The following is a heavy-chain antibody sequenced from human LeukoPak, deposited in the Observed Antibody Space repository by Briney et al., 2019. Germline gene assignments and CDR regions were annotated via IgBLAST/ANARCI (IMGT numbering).Heavy chain of an antibody. V-gene: IGHV5-51*01. CDR1: GYSFTSYW. D-gene: IGHD2-2*01. J-gene: IGHJ5*02. Sequence: GESLKISCKASGYSFTSYWIGWVREMPGKGLEWMGIICPGDSDTRYSPSFQGQVTISADKSISTAYLQWSSLKASDTAMYYCARRRYCSSTSCPAGWFDPWGQGTLVTVSS. CDR3: ARRRYCSSTSCPAGWFDP. CDR2: ICPGDSDT.